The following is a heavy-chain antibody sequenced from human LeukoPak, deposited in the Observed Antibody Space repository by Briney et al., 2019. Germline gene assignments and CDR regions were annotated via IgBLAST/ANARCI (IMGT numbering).Heavy chain of an antibody. D-gene: IGHD4-17*01. J-gene: IGHJ6*03. CDR2: ISYSGST. CDR3: ARLTTVTTPGMDV. Sequence: SETLSLTCTVSGGSISSSSHYWGWIRQPPGKGLEWIGTISYSGSTYYNPSLRSRVTISVATSKNQFSLKLSSVTAADTAVYYCARLTTVTTPGMDVWGKGTTVTVSS. V-gene: IGHV4-39*01. CDR1: GGSISSSSHY.